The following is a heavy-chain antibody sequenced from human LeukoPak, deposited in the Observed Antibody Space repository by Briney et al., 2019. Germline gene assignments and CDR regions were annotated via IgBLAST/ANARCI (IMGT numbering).Heavy chain of an antibody. D-gene: IGHD1-26*01. CDR1: GFPYSHYY. J-gene: IGHJ6*02. Sequence: GGSLRLSCAASGFPYSHYYMSWIRQARGKGLEWVSYISSSGRTIYYADSVEGGFTLSRDNAKHSLYLQMNSLRAEDTGVYYCARVSSGELPYYYFYGMDVWNQETTVTV. V-gene: IGHV3-11*01. CDR2: ISSSGRTI. CDR3: ARVSSGELPYYYFYGMDV.